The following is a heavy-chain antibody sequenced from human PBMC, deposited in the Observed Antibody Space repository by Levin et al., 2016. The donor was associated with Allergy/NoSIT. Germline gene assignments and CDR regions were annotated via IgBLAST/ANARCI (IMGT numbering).Heavy chain of an antibody. Sequence: WIRQPPGKGLEWVSSIGGSGGSTYYADSVKGRFTISRDNSKNTLYLQMNSLRADDTARYYCAKLGSSSSTDYWGQGTLVTVSS. CDR3: AKLGSSSSTDY. D-gene: IGHD6-13*01. CDR2: IGGSGGST. V-gene: IGHV3-23*01. J-gene: IGHJ4*02.